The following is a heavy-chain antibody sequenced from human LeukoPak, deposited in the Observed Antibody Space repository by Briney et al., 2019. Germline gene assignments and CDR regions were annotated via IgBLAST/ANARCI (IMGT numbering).Heavy chain of an antibody. CDR3: ARERDSSSWYAFDI. J-gene: IGHJ3*02. D-gene: IGHD6-13*01. CDR2: IKTDGSSI. Sequence: PGGSLRLSCAASGFTLRSYWMHWVRQAPGKGLVWVSRIKTDGSSITNADSVKGRFTISRDNDKNTLYLQMNSLRAEDTAVYYCARERDSSSWYAFDIWGQATMVTVSS. V-gene: IGHV3-74*01. CDR1: GFTLRSYW.